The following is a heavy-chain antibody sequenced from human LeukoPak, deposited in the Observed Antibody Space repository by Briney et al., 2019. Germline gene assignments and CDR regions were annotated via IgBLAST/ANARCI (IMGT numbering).Heavy chain of an antibody. Sequence: GGSLRLSCAASGFTFSSYGMHWVRQAPGKGLEWVSAISGSGGSTYYADSVKGRFTISRDNYKNTLYLQMNSLRAEDTAVYYCAKVPPRGYYYYYGMDVWGQGTTVTVSS. CDR1: GFTFSSYG. CDR3: AKVPPRGYYYYYGMDV. V-gene: IGHV3-23*01. CDR2: ISGSGGST. J-gene: IGHJ6*02.